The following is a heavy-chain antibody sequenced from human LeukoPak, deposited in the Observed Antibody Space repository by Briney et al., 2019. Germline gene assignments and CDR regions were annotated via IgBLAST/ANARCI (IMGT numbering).Heavy chain of an antibody. CDR2: IKQDGSEK. V-gene: IGHV3-7*01. Sequence: GGSLRLSCAASGFTFSNYWMSWVRQAPGKGLEWVANIKQDGSEKYYVDTVKGRFTISRDNAKNTLYLQMSSLTAEDTAVYYCTRDVGFYGSGSYYRDWGQGSLVTVSS. CDR1: GFTFSNYW. J-gene: IGHJ4*02. D-gene: IGHD3-10*01. CDR3: TRDVGFYGSGSYYRD.